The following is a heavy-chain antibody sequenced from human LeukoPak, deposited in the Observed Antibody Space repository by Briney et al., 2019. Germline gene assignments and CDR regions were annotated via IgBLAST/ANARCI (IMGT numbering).Heavy chain of an antibody. Sequence: GGSLRLSCAASGFTFSSYAMSWVRQAPGKGLEWVSSISSSSSNIYYADSVKGRFTISRDNAKNSLYLQMNSLRVEDTAVYYCARCTTGRTFGSLREIKRSREIDYWGQGTLVTVSS. CDR1: GFTFSSYA. J-gene: IGHJ4*02. CDR3: ARCTTGRTFGSLREIKRSREIDY. V-gene: IGHV3-21*01. CDR2: ISSSSSNI. D-gene: IGHD1-1*01.